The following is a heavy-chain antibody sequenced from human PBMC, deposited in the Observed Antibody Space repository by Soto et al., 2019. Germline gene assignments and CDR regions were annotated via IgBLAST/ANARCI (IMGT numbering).Heavy chain of an antibody. D-gene: IGHD2-2*01. Sequence: EVQLLESGGGLVQPGESLILSCAASGFTFSNFAMSWVRQAPGKGLEWVSTISGSYGTTYYADSVKGRFTISRDDSKNTLFLQMNSLRAGDTAIYYCAKRVVPSAVSGGFDYWGQGTLVTVSS. CDR1: GFTFSNFA. CDR2: ISGSYGTT. CDR3: AKRVVPSAVSGGFDY. V-gene: IGHV3-23*01. J-gene: IGHJ4*02.